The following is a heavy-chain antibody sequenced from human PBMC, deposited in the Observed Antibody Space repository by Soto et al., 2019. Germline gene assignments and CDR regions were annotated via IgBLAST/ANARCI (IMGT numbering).Heavy chain of an antibody. Sequence: SETLSLTCAVYGGSFSGYYWSWIRQPPGKGLEWIGEINHSGSTNYNPSLKSRVTISVDTSKNQFSLKLSSVTAADTAVYYCASVGEKMVYAYWYFDLWGRGTLVTVSS. CDR1: GGSFSGYY. D-gene: IGHD2-8*01. CDR2: INHSGST. J-gene: IGHJ2*01. CDR3: ASVGEKMVYAYWYFDL. V-gene: IGHV4-34*01.